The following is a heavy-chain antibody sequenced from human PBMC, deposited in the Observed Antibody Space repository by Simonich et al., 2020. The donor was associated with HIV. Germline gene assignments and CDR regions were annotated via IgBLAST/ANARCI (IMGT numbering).Heavy chain of an antibody. Sequence: QVQLVESGGGVVQPGRSLRLSCAASGFTFNSYGMHGVRQARAGGRGLWEVFGNDGSKKNYADSVKGRFTIYRDNSKTTLYLQMNSLRAEDTAVYYCVRDQERFTNSWAAEYFQHWGQGTLVTVSS. J-gene: IGHJ1*01. V-gene: IGHV3-33*01. CDR2: FGNDGSKK. CDR1: GFTFNSYG. D-gene: IGHD6-13*01. CDR3: VRDQERFTNSWAAEYFQH.